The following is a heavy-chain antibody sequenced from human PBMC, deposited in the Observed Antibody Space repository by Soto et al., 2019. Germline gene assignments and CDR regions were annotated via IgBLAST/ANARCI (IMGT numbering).Heavy chain of an antibody. Sequence: AGSLGLCCAASGLTFSSYGMHWVRQAPGKGLEWVAVISYDGSNKYYADSVKGRFTISRDNSKNTLYLQMNSLRAEDTAVYYGAKDDSSGSLGDYWGQGTLVTVSS. J-gene: IGHJ4*02. CDR1: GLTFSSYG. CDR3: AKDDSSGSLGDY. V-gene: IGHV3-30*18. D-gene: IGHD3-22*01. CDR2: ISYDGSNK.